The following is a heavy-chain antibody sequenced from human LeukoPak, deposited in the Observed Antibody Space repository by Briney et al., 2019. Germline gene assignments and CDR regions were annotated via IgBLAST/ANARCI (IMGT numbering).Heavy chain of an antibody. V-gene: IGHV3-48*04. D-gene: IGHD5-12*01. CDR1: GFTFSSYS. J-gene: IGHJ4*02. Sequence: PGGSLRPSCAASGFTFSSYSMNWVRQAPGKGLEWVSYISSSSSTIYYADSVKGRFTISRDNAKNSLYLQMNSLRAEDTAVYYCAREGELTYGGYEDYWGQGTLVTVSS. CDR3: AREGELTYGGYEDY. CDR2: ISSSSSTI.